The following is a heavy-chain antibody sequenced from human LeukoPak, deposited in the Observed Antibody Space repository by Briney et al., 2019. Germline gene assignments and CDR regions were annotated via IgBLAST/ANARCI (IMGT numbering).Heavy chain of an antibody. CDR3: ARGSFICTNGVCYYYFDY. CDR2: IYTSGST. V-gene: IGHV4-61*02. Sequence: SETLSLTCTVSGGSISSGSYYWSWIRQPAGKGLEWIGRIYTSGSTNYNPSLKSRVTISVDTSKNQFSLKLSSVTAADTAVYYCARGSFICTNGVCYYYFDYWGQGTLVTVSS. J-gene: IGHJ4*02. D-gene: IGHD2-8*01. CDR1: GGSISSGSYY.